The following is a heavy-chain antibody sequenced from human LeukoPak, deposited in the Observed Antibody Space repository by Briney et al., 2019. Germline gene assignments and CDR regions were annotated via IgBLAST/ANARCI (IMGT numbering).Heavy chain of an antibody. V-gene: IGHV3-23*01. D-gene: IGHD2-21*02. CDR1: GFTFSNYG. Sequence: GGSLRLSCAGSGFTFSNYGMSWVRQAPGKGLEWVSSISGSGGLTYYADSVKGRFTISRDNSKNTLYLQMNSLRAEDTAVYYCAKYCGGDCSRRWFDPWGQGTLVTVSS. CDR3: AKYCGGDCSRRWFDP. CDR2: ISGSGGLT. J-gene: IGHJ5*02.